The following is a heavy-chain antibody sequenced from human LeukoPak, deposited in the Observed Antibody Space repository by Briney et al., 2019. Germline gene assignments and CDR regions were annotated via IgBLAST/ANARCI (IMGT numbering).Heavy chain of an antibody. Sequence: SETLSLTCTVSGDSISRYYWGWIRQPPGKGLEWIGYVYYSGSTQYNPSLNSRVTISVATSKKQFSLRLTSVTAADTAVCYCARSGYAFGADAFDIWGQGAMVAVPS. V-gene: IGHV4-59*08. D-gene: IGHD3-16*01. CDR1: GDSISRYY. CDR3: ARSGYAFGADAFDI. CDR2: VYYSGST. J-gene: IGHJ3*02.